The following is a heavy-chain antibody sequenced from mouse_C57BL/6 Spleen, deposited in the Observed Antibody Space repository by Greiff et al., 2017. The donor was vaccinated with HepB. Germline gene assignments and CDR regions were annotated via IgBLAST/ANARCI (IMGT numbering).Heavy chain of an antibody. Sequence: EVKVVESGGGLVKPGGSLKLSCAASGFTFSSYAMSWVRQTPEKRLEWVATISDGGSYTYYPDNVKGRFTISRDNAKNNLYLQMSHLKSEDTAMYYCARGENYDRYFDVWGTGTTVTVSS. J-gene: IGHJ1*03. V-gene: IGHV5-4*03. CDR1: GFTFSSYA. CDR2: ISDGGSYT. CDR3: ARGENYDRYFDV. D-gene: IGHD1-1*01.